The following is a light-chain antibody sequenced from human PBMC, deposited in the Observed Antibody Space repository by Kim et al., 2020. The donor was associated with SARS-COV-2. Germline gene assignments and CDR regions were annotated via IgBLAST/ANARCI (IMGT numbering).Light chain of an antibody. CDR2: GNN. CDR1: SLRTYY. V-gene: IGLV3-19*01. CDR3: NSRDSSSEHLV. Sequence: ALGQTVTITCQGDSLRTYYATWYQQKPEQAPRLVIFGNNNRPSGISDRFSGSSSRNTASLTITGARAEDEADYYCNSRDSSSEHLVFGGGTQLTVL. J-gene: IGLJ2*01.